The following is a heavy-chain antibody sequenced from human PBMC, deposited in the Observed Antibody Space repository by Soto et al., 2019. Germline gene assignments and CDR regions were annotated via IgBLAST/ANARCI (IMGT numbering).Heavy chain of an antibody. CDR3: AREETAWPLAYGLDV. D-gene: IGHD2-21*02. CDR2: IGSRGDT. J-gene: IGHJ6*02. V-gene: IGHV3-21*01. CDR1: GFTFGNYS. Sequence: LSCAASGFTFGNYSMHWVRQAPGKGLEWVSSIGSRGDTYYADSVKGRLTISREYAKNSLSLQMNSLRAEDTAVYYCAREETAWPLAYGLDVWGQGTTVTV.